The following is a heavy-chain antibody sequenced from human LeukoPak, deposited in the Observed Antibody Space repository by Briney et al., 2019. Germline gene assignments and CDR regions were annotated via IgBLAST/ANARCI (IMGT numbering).Heavy chain of an antibody. CDR2: IYDSGST. Sequence: SETLSLTCTVSGGSISSYYWSWIRQPPGKGLEWIGYIYDSGSTNYNPSLKSRVTISVDKSKNQFSLKLSSVTAADTAVYYCARARGSHFYYYYYYMDVWGKGTTVTVSS. D-gene: IGHD3-10*01. CDR3: ARARGSHFYYYYYYMDV. CDR1: GGSISSYY. V-gene: IGHV4-59*12. J-gene: IGHJ6*03.